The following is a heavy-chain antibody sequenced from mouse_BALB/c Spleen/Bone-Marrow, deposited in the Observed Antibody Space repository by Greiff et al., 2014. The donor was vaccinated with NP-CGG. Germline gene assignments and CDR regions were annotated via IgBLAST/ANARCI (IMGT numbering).Heavy chain of an antibody. CDR3: ARNLYGYTAAFDY. J-gene: IGHJ2*01. Sequence: VHVKQSGAELVKPGASVKLSCTASGFNIKDTYMHWVKQRPEQGLEWIGRIDPANGNTKYDPKFQGKATITADTSSNTAYLQPSSLTSEDTAVYYCARNLYGYTAAFDYWGQGTTLTVSS. CDR1: GFNIKDTY. V-gene: IGHV14-3*02. CDR2: IDPANGNT. D-gene: IGHD1-2*01.